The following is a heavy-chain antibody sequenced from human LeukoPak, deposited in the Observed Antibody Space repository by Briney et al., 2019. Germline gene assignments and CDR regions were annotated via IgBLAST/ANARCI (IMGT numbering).Heavy chain of an antibody. CDR2: IYPGDSDT. J-gene: IGHJ2*01. CDR1: GYSFTGYW. Sequence: GESLKISCKGSGYSFTGYWIGWVRQMPGKGLEWMGIIYPGDSDTRYSPSFQGQVTISADKSISTAYLQWSSLKASDTAMYYCAGTGIAAPGSGWYFDLWGRGTLVTVSS. CDR3: AGTGIAAPGSGWYFDL. D-gene: IGHD6-13*01. V-gene: IGHV5-51*01.